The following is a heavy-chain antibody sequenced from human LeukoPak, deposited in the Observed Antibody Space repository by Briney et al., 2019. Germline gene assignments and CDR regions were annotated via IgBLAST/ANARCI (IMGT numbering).Heavy chain of an antibody. CDR2: IYYSGST. Sequence: SETLSLTCTVSGGSISSSSYYWGWIRQPPGKGLEWIGSIYYSGSTYYNPSLKSRVTISVDTSKNQFSLKLSSVTAADTAVYYCARCPANGDFWSGYYTGVWFDPWGQGTPVTVSS. D-gene: IGHD3-3*01. V-gene: IGHV4-39*01. J-gene: IGHJ5*02. CDR1: GGSISSSSYY. CDR3: ARCPANGDFWSGYYTGVWFDP.